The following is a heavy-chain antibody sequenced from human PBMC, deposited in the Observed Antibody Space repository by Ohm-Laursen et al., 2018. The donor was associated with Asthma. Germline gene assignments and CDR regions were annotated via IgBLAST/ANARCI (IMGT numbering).Heavy chain of an antibody. Sequence: SLRLSCAASGFTPSSYGMHWVRQAPGKGLEWVAVIWYDGSNKYYADSVKGRFTISRDNSKNTLYLQMNSLRAEDTAVYYCAKDSSNWEYYYYYGMDVWGQGTTVTVSS. CDR3: AKDSSNWEYYYYYGMDV. J-gene: IGHJ6*02. V-gene: IGHV3-33*06. CDR2: IWYDGSNK. CDR1: GFTPSSYG. D-gene: IGHD7-27*01.